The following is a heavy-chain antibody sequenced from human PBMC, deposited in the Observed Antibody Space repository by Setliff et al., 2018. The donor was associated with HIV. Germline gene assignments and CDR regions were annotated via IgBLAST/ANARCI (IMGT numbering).Heavy chain of an antibody. V-gene: IGHV4-39*01. J-gene: IGHJ4*02. CDR2: IYYSGST. CDR1: GGSISSSSYY. Sequence: SETLSLTCTVSGGSISSSSYYWGWIRQPPGKGLEWIGSIYYSGSTYYNPSLKSRVTISVDTSKNQFSLKLSSVTAADTAVYYCAYSSGWSPHDYWGQGSPVTVSS. CDR3: AYSSGWSPHDY. D-gene: IGHD6-19*01.